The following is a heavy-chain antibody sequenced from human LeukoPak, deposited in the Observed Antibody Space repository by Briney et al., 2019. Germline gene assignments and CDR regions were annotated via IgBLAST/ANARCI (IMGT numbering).Heavy chain of an antibody. CDR3: AKDKGRPHVTDYYYGMDV. D-gene: IGHD2-21*02. CDR2: ISWNSGSI. CDR1: GFTFDDYA. Sequence: GGSLRLSCAASGFTFDDYAMHWVRQAPGKGLEWVSGISWNSGSIGYADSVKGRFTISGDNAKNSLYLQMNSLRAEDTALYYCAKDKGRPHVTDYYYGMDVWGQGTTVTVSS. J-gene: IGHJ6*02. V-gene: IGHV3-9*01.